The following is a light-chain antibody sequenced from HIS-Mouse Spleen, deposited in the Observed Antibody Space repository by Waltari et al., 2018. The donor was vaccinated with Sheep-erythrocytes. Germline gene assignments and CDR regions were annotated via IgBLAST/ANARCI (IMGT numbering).Light chain of an antibody. V-gene: IGLV2-11*01. CDR2: DVS. CDR3: CSYAGIYTWV. CDR1: SSDFGGYNY. J-gene: IGLJ3*02. Sequence: QSALTQPRSVSGSPGQSVTISCTGTSSDFGGYNYVSWYQQHPGKAPKLMIYDVSKPVSGVPVRFSGLKSGNPAFLTMSGLQAGDEADYYCCSYAGIYTWVFGGGTKLTVL.